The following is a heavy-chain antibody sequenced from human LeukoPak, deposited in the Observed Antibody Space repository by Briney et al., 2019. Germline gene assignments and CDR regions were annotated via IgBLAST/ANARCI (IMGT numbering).Heavy chain of an antibody. CDR1: GGTFSSYA. D-gene: IGHD2-21*02. J-gene: IGHJ5*02. CDR3: ARDGGRGSDFRRPS. V-gene: IGHV1-69*13. Sequence: SGKVSCKASGGTFSSYAISWVRQAPGQGLEWMGGIIPIFDTANYAQKFQGRVTVTADESTSTAYMELSSLRSEDTAVYYCARDGGRGSDFRRPSWGQGTLVTVSS. CDR2: IIPIFDTA.